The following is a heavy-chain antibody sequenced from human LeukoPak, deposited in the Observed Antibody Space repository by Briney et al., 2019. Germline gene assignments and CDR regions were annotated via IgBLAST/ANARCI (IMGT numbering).Heavy chain of an antibody. CDR3: AREMATEFDP. CDR2: VYNTGIT. V-gene: IGHV4-61*09. Sequence: SETLSLTCTVSGASINSGSYYWAWIRQAAGKGLEWIGHVYNTGITKFSPSLESRVTIALDRSKNEFSLKLTSVTAADTAVYYCAREMATEFDPWGQGTLVTVSS. CDR1: GASINSGSYY. J-gene: IGHJ5*02. D-gene: IGHD5-24*01.